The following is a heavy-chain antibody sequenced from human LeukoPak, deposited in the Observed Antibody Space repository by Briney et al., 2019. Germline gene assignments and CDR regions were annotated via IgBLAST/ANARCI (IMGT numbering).Heavy chain of an antibody. CDR2: IWYDGSNK. V-gene: IGHV3-33*01. J-gene: IGHJ4*02. D-gene: IGHD6-13*01. Sequence: GRSLRPSCAASGFTFSSYGMHWVRQAPGKGLEWVAVIWYDGSNKYYADSVKGRFTISRDNSKNTLYLQMNSLRAEDTAVYYCAESAAGPYYFDYWGQGTLVTVSS. CDR1: GFTFSSYG. CDR3: AESAAGPYYFDY.